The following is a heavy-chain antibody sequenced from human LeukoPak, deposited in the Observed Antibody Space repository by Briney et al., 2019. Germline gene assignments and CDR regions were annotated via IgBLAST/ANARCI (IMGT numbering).Heavy chain of an antibody. Sequence: SETLSLTCAVYGGSFSGYYWSWIRQPPGKGLEWIGEINHSGSTNYNPSLKSRVTISVDTSKNQFSLKLSSVTAADTAVYYCARVTSGITFGGVIVIGLDYWGQGTLVTVSS. J-gene: IGHJ4*02. CDR1: GGSFSGYY. CDR2: INHSGST. D-gene: IGHD3-16*02. V-gene: IGHV4-34*01. CDR3: ARVTSGITFGGVIVIGLDY.